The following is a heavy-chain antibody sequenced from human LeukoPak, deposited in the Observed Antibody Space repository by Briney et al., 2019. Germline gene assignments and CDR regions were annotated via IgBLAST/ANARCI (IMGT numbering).Heavy chain of an antibody. D-gene: IGHD2-2*01. CDR1: GFTFSSYS. CDR3: ARSAAMGNWFDP. CDR2: ISSSSSYI. J-gene: IGHJ5*02. V-gene: IGHV3-21*01. Sequence: GGSLRLSCAASGFTFSSYSMNWVRQAPGKGLEWVSSISSSSSYIYYADSVKGRFTISRDNAKNSLYLQMNSLRAEDTAVYYCARSAAMGNWFDPWGQGTPVTVSS.